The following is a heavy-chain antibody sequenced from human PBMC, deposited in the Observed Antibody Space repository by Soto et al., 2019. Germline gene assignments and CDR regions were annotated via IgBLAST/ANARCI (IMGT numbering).Heavy chain of an antibody. CDR1: GFTFSSYG. J-gene: IGHJ6*02. CDR2: ISYDGSNK. D-gene: IGHD6-13*01. V-gene: IGHV3-30*18. Sequence: GGSLRLSCAASGFTFSSYGMHWVRQAPGKGLEWVAVISYDGSNKYYADSVKGRFTISRDNSKNTLYLQMNSLRAEDTAAYYCAKDCIAAAGLYFGSDYYHCYRMDVWGQGTTVTVSS. CDR3: AKDCIAAAGLYFGSDYYHCYRMDV.